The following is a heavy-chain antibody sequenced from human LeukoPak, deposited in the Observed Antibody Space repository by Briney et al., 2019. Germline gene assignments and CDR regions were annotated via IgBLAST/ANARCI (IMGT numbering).Heavy chain of an antibody. CDR1: GFTFSSYN. D-gene: IGHD7-27*01. J-gene: IGHJ6*02. CDR3: AKGPMTPIWGVVRYYGMDV. V-gene: IGHV3-48*04. Sequence: GGSLRLSCAASGFTFSSYNMNWVRQAPGKGPEWVSYISSSSTSIYYADSVKGRFTISRDNAKNSLYLQMNSLRVEDTAVYYCAKGPMTPIWGVVRYYGMDVWGQGTTVTVSS. CDR2: ISSSSTSI.